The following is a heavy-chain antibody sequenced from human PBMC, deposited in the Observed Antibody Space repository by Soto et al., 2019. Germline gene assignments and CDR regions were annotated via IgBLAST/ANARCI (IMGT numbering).Heavy chain of an antibody. CDR2: ISGSDGKT. J-gene: IGHJ4*02. V-gene: IGHV3-23*01. D-gene: IGHD3-3*01. Sequence: WGSLRLSCAASGFTFSSYAMHWVRQAPGKGLEWVSTISGSDGKTFYADSAKGRFSISRDTSQSTLYLQMNSLRADDTAMYYCARWSYLDYWGQGTRVTVSS. CDR1: GFTFSSYA. CDR3: ARWSYLDY.